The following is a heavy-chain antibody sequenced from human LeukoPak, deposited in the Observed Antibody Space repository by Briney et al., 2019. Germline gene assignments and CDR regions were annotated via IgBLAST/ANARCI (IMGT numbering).Heavy chain of an antibody. V-gene: IGHV1-69*04. Sequence: ASVKVSCKASGGTFSSYAISWVRQAPGQGLEWMGRIIPILGIANYAQKFQGRVTITADKSTSTAYMELSSLRSEDTAVYYCARWNYGSGSYYNVVYFDYWGQGTLVTVSS. CDR1: GGTFSSYA. CDR3: ARWNYGSGSYYNVVYFDY. D-gene: IGHD3-10*01. CDR2: IIPILGIA. J-gene: IGHJ4*02.